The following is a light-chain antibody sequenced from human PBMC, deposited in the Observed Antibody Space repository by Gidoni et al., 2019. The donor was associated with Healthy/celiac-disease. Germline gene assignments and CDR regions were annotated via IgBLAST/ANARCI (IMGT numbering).Light chain of an antibody. CDR1: QSVSSN. Sequence: EIWMTHSPATLSVSPGERATLSCRASQSVSSNLAWYQQKPGQAPRLLIYGASTRATGIPARFSGSGSGTEFTLTISSLQSEDFAVYYCQQYNNWPPWTFGQGTKVEIK. CDR2: GAS. V-gene: IGKV3-15*01. J-gene: IGKJ1*01. CDR3: QQYNNWPPWT.